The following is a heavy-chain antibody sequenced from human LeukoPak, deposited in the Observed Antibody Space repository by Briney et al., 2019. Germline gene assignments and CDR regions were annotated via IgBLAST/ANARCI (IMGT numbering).Heavy chain of an antibody. D-gene: IGHD2-15*01. CDR2: INSDGSSI. CDR1: GFTFSSHW. CDR3: AKGPHCSGGSCYSWDFDY. Sequence: GGSLRLSCAASGFTFSSHWMHWVRQAPGKGLVWVSRINSDGSSISYADSVKGRFTISRDNAKNTLYLQMNSLRAEDTAVYYCAKGPHCSGGSCYSWDFDYWGQGTLVTVSS. J-gene: IGHJ4*02. V-gene: IGHV3-74*01.